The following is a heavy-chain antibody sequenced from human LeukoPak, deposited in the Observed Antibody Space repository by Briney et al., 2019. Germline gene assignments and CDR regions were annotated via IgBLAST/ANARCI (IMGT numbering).Heavy chain of an antibody. CDR1: GGTFSSYA. D-gene: IGHD5-18*01. J-gene: IGHJ4*02. Sequence: SVKVSCKASGGTFSSYAISWVRQAPGQGLEWMGGIIPIFGTANYAQKFQGRVTITADESTSTAYMELSSLRSEDTAVYYCARVGTQLWLPTLYYFDYWGQGTLATVSS. CDR2: IIPIFGTA. V-gene: IGHV1-69*13. CDR3: ARVGTQLWLPTLYYFDY.